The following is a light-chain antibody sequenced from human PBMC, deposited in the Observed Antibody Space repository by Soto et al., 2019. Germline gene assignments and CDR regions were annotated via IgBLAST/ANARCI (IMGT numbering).Light chain of an antibody. V-gene: IGKV3-11*01. Sequence: EIVLTQSPATLSLSPGERATLSCRASQSVSSYLAWYPQKPGQAPRLLIYEASNRATGIPARFSGSGSGTDFTLSISSLEPEDFAVYYGQERSNWLITFGQGTRLEIK. CDR2: EAS. CDR3: QERSNWLIT. CDR1: QSVSSY. J-gene: IGKJ5*01.